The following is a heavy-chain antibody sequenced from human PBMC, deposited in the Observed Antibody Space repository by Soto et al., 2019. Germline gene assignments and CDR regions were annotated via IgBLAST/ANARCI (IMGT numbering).Heavy chain of an antibody. D-gene: IGHD1-26*01. J-gene: IGHJ6*02. CDR2: INHSGST. Sequence: ASETLSLTCAVYGGSFSGYYWSWIRQPPGKGLEWIGEINHSGSTNYNPSLKSRVTISVDTSKNQFSLKLSSVTAADTAVYYCARAVGLDRDEGDYYYYGMDVWGQGTTVTVSS. V-gene: IGHV4-34*01. CDR3: ARAVGLDRDEGDYYYYGMDV. CDR1: GGSFSGYY.